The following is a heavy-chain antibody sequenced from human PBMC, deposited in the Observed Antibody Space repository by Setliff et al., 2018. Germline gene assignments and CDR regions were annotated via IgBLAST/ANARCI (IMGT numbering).Heavy chain of an antibody. CDR1: AFTFKNYW. J-gene: IGHJ4*02. D-gene: IGHD3-9*01. V-gene: IGHV3-7*01. CDR2: IKGDGSEK. Sequence: PGGSLRLSCAASAFTFKNYWMSWVRQAPGKGLEWVANIKGDGSEKFYLDSVKGRFTISRDNAKNTVYLQMNSLGAEDTAIYYCARARTPTYDILTGYHHNSFFDYWGQGTLVT. CDR3: ARARTPTYDILTGYHHNSFFDY.